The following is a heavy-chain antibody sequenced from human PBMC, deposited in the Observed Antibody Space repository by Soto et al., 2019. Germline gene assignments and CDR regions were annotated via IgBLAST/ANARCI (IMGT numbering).Heavy chain of an antibody. V-gene: IGHV1-3*01. Sequence: ASVKVSWKASGGSFSISPISWVRQAPGQRLEWMGWINAGNGNTKYAQKFQGRVTITRDTSASTAYMELSSLRSEDTAVYYCARDPVGGNWFDPWGQGTLVTVSS. CDR2: INAGNGNT. J-gene: IGHJ5*02. CDR1: GGSFSISP. CDR3: ARDPVGGNWFDP. D-gene: IGHD1-26*01.